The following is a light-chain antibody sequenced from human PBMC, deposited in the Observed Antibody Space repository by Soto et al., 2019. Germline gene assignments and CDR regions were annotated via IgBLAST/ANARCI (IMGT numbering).Light chain of an antibody. J-gene: IGKJ1*01. CDR3: QQYNNWLRGT. V-gene: IGKV3-15*01. CDR1: QSVSSN. CDR2: GAS. Sequence: EIVMTQSPATLSVSPGERATLSCRASQSVSSNLAWYQQKPGQAPRLLIYGASTRATGIPARFSGSGSGTEFTLTIRCLQSEDFAVYYCQQYNNWLRGTFGQGTKVEIK.